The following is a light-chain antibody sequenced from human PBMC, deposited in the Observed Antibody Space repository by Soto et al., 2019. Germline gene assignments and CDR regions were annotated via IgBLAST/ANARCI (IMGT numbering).Light chain of an antibody. V-gene: IGKV3-20*01. J-gene: IGKJ3*01. Sequence: EIVLTQSPGTLSLSPGERATLSCRASQSLSSSYLAWYQQKPGQAPRLLIYGASSRATGIPDRFSGSGSGTDFTLTSSRLEPEDFVLYYCQQYGTSPFTFGPGTKVDIK. CDR1: QSLSSSY. CDR3: QQYGTSPFT. CDR2: GAS.